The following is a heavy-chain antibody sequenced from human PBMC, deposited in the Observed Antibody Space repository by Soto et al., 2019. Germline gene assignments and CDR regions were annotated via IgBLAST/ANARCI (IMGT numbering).Heavy chain of an antibody. CDR2: ISDSGRTI. CDR1: GFTFSSYE. D-gene: IGHD3-3*01. CDR3: ARDLLHYDFWSGYSAYFYYGMDV. J-gene: IGHJ6*02. Sequence: LRLSCSASGFTFSSYEMNWVRQAPGKGLEWVSYISDSGRTIYYADSVKGRFTVSRDDAQNSVYLQMDSLRAEDTAVYYCARDLLHYDFWSGYSAYFYYGMDVWGPGTTVTVSS. V-gene: IGHV3-48*03.